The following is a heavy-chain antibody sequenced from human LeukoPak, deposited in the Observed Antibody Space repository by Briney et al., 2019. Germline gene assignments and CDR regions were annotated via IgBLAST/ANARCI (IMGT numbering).Heavy chain of an antibody. CDR3: ARDRTYYDFWSGYWDDY. V-gene: IGHV3-11*01. CDR2: ISSSGSTI. Sequence: GGSLRLSCAASGFTFSDYYMSWIRQAPGKGQEWVSYISSSGSTIYYADSVKGRFTISRDNAKNSLYLQMNSLRAEDTAVYYCARDRTYYDFWSGYWDDYWGQGTLVTVSS. J-gene: IGHJ4*02. D-gene: IGHD3-3*01. CDR1: GFTFSDYY.